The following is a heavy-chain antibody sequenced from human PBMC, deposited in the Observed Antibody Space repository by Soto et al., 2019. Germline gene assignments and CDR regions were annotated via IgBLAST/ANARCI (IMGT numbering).Heavy chain of an antibody. CDR3: ARGITIFGVVIFGNYYMDV. V-gene: IGHV1-2*04. CDR1: GYTFTGYY. CDR2: INPNSGGT. D-gene: IGHD3-3*01. J-gene: IGHJ6*03. Sequence: ASVKVSCKASGYTFTGYYMHWVRQAPGQGLEWMGWINPNSGGTNYAQKFQGWVTMTRDTSISTAYMELSRLRSDDTAVYYCARGITIFGVVIFGNYYMDVWGKGTTVTVSS.